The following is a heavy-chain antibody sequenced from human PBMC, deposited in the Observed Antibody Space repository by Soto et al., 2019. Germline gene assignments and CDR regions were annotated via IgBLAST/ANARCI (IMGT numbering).Heavy chain of an antibody. V-gene: IGHV1-8*01. CDR2: VNPSSGNT. CDR3: ARASMYIWNDH. CDR1: GYIFTTQD. Sequence: QVQLRQSGAEIKRPGASVKVSCEASGYIFTTQDINWVRQASGQGLEWLGCVNPSSGNTVYAQKFHGRVTMTRDTAINTAYMELSSLRSDDTAGYYCARASMYIWNDHWGQGTLVTVSS. J-gene: IGHJ5*02.